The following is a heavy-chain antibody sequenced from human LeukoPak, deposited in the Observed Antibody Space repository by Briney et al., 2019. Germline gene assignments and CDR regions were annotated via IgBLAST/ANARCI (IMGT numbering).Heavy chain of an antibody. CDR1: GYTLTELS. J-gene: IGHJ4*02. CDR3: ATGVGDVEVPGAISNY. V-gene: IGHV1-24*01. D-gene: IGHD2-2*02. Sequence: ASVKVSCKVSGYTLTELSLHWVRQAPGKGLEWMGGFDPEDGEAIYAQKFQGRVTMTEDTSTDTAYMELSSLRSEDTAVYYCATGVGDVEVPGAISNYWGQGTLVTVSS. CDR2: FDPEDGEA.